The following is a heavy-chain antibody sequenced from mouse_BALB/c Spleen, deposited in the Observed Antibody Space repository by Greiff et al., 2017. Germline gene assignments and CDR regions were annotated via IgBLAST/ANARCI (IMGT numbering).Heavy chain of an antibody. CDR1: GYTFTSYW. J-gene: IGHJ4*01. V-gene: IGHV1-5*01. D-gene: IGHD2-14*01. CDR2: IYPGNSDT. CDR3: TRGGYYRYGYAMDY. Sequence: EVQLQQSGTVLARPGASVKMSCKASGYTFTSYWMHWVKQRPGQGLEWIGAIYPGNSDTSYNQKFKGKAKLTAVTSTSTAYMELSSLTNEDSAVYYCTRGGYYRYGYAMDYWGQGTSVTVSS.